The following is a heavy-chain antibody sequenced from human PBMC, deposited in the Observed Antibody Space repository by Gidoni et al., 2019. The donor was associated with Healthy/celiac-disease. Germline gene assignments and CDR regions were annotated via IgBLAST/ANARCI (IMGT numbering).Heavy chain of an antibody. J-gene: IGHJ6*02. CDR1: GFTFGSYW. V-gene: IGHV3-7*01. Sequence: EVQLVESGGGLVQPGGSLRLSCAASGFTFGSYWMSWVRQAPGKGLEWVANIKQGGSEKYYVDSVKGRFTISRDNAKNSLYLQMNSLRAEDTAVYYCARDSIGWGLPLGLYYYGMDVWGQGTTVTVPS. CDR2: IKQGGSEK. CDR3: ARDSIGWGLPLGLYYYGMDV. D-gene: IGHD1-26*01.